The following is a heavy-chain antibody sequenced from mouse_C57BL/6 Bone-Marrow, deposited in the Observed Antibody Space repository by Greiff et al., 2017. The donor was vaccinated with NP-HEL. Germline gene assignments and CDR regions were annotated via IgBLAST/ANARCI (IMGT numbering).Heavy chain of an antibody. CDR2: IRSKSNNYAT. CDR1: GFSFNTYA. J-gene: IGHJ3*01. D-gene: IGHD2-3*01. CDR3: VRQGYYEGFAY. V-gene: IGHV10-1*01. Sequence: EVQGVESGGGLVQPKGSLKLSCAASGFSFNTYAMNWVRQAPGKGLEWVARIRSKSNNYATYYADSVKDRFTISRDDSESMLYLQMNNLKTEDTAMYYCVRQGYYEGFAYWGQGTLVTVSA.